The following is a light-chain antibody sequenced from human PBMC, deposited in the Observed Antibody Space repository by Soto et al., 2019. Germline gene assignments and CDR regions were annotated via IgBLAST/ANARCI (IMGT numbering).Light chain of an antibody. CDR3: QHRSSWPLT. CDR2: DAS. V-gene: IGKV3-11*01. J-gene: IGKJ4*01. CDR1: QSVRSY. Sequence: EIVLTQSPATLSLSPGERATLSCRASQSVRSYLAWYQQKPGQAPRLLIYDASNRATGIPARFSGSGSGTDFTLTISSLAPEDFAVYYCQHRSSWPLTFGGGTKVEIK.